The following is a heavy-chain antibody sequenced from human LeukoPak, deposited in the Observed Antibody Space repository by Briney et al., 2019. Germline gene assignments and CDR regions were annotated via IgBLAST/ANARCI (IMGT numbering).Heavy chain of an antibody. CDR3: ARGLVVVAATRHNYYYYMDV. Sequence: GASVRVSCKASGGTFSSYAISWVRQAPGQGLEWMGWINPNSGGTNYAQKFQGRVTMTRDTSISTAYMELSGLRSDDTAVYYCARGLVVVAATRHNYYYYMDVWGKGTTVTVSS. J-gene: IGHJ6*03. CDR2: INPNSGGT. CDR1: GGTFSSYA. D-gene: IGHD2-15*01. V-gene: IGHV1-2*02.